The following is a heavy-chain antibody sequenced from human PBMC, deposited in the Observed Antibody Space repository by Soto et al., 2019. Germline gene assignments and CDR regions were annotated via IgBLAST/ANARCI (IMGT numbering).Heavy chain of an antibody. CDR1: GFTFRDSA. CDR2: ISGSGGRS. CDR3: ARLNSGDYGLDYFAY. J-gene: IGHJ4*01. Sequence: GSLRLSCVGSGFTFRDSAMSWVRQAPGKGLEWVSAISGSGGRSYYADSVEGRFTISRDNSKNILYLQMTALTAGDAAIYYCARLNSGDYGLDYFAYQGHGTQVTVSS. V-gene: IGHV3-23*01. D-gene: IGHD4-17*01.